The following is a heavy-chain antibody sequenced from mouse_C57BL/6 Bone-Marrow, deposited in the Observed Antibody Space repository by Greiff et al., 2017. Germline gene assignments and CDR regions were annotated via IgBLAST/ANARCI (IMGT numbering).Heavy chain of an antibody. J-gene: IGHJ3*01. CDR3: AREVPWFAY. Sequence: VQLQQSGPELVKPGASVKISCKASGYTFTDYYMNWVKQSHGKSLEWSGDINPNNGGTSYNQKFKGKATLTVDKSSSTAYMELSSLTSAASAVYYCAREVPWFAYWGQGTLVTVSA. CDR1: GYTFTDYY. V-gene: IGHV1-26*01. CDR2: INPNNGGT.